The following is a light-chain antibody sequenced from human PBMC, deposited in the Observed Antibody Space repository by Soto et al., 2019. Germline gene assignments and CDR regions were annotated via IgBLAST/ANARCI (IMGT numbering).Light chain of an antibody. CDR3: QQYNNWPWT. CDR2: GAS. V-gene: IGKV3-15*01. CDR1: QSISNY. J-gene: IGKJ1*01. Sequence: EIVLTQSPGTLSLSPGERATLSCRASQSISNYLAWYQQKPGQAPRLLIYGASARATGFPARFSASGSGTEFTLTISSLQSEDFAVYYCQQYNNWPWTFGRGTKVDIK.